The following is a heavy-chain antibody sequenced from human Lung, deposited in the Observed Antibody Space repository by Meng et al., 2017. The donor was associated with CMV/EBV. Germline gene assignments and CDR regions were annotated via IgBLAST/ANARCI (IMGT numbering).Heavy chain of an antibody. CDR2: IIPILGRA. V-gene: IGHV1-69*10. CDR1: GGTFSSYV. CDR3: ARSRVLSSSPSRPPTYGMDV. J-gene: IGHJ6*02. Sequence: SXXVSXKASGGTFSSYVISWVRQAPGQGLEWMGGIIPILGRANYGQKFQARVTITADKSTSTAHMELSSLRSEDTAVYYCARSRVLSSSPSRPPTYGMDVWXQGTTVTVSS. D-gene: IGHD2-2*01.